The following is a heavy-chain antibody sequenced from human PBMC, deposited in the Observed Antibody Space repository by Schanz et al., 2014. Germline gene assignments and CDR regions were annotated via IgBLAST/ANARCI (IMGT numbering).Heavy chain of an antibody. V-gene: IGHV4-34*01. Sequence: QVQLQQWGAGLVKPSQTLSLTCAVYGGSFSDYHWSWIRQAPGKGLEWIGDIDHAGSTDYRPSLMSRATISVDTSKSQFSLRLTSVTAADTAVYYCARVPRLNLFHDSRSFDSWGQGLLVTVSS. D-gene: IGHD3-10*01. CDR3: ARVPRLNLFHDSRSFDS. CDR1: GGSFSDYH. J-gene: IGHJ4*02. CDR2: IDHAGST.